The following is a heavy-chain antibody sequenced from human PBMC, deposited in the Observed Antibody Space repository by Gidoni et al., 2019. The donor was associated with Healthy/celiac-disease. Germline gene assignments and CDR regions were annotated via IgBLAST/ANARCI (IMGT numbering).Heavy chain of an antibody. V-gene: IGHV1-69*01. CDR2: IIPSCGTA. Sequence: QVQLVQSGAEVKKPGSSVKVYCKASGGTFSSYAISWVRQAPGQGLEWMGGIIPSCGTANYAQKFQGRVTITADESTSTAYMELSSLRSEDTAVYYCARQIGYCSGGSCPPYYFDYWGQGTLVTVSS. CDR1: GGTFSSYA. D-gene: IGHD2-15*01. CDR3: ARQIGYCSGGSCPPYYFDY. J-gene: IGHJ4*02.